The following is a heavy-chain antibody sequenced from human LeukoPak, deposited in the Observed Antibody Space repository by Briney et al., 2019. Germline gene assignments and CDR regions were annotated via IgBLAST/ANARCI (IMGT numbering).Heavy chain of an antibody. V-gene: IGHV3-30-3*01. Sequence: PGGSLRLSCAASGFTFSNYAMHWVRQAPGKGLEWVAVISYDGNNKYYADSVKGRFTVSRDNSKNTLYLQMNSLRAEDAAVYYCAQQVGYCSSGNCYFTYWGQGTLVTVSS. D-gene: IGHD2-15*01. CDR3: AQQVGYCSSGNCYFTY. CDR1: GFTFSNYA. J-gene: IGHJ1*01. CDR2: ISYDGNNK.